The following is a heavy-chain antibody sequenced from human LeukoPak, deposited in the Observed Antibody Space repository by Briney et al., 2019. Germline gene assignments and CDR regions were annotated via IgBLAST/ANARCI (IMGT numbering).Heavy chain of an antibody. CDR1: GYSFGNFG. D-gene: IGHD2-8*01. Sequence: VASVKVSCKASGYSFGNFGVHWLRHAPGQRLEWMGWINGGNGYTKYSQKFQGRVTITRDTSATTAYMELSSLTSEDTVVYYCARYINGAFDYWGQGTLVTVSS. J-gene: IGHJ4*02. V-gene: IGHV1-3*01. CDR2: INGGNGYT. CDR3: ARYINGAFDY.